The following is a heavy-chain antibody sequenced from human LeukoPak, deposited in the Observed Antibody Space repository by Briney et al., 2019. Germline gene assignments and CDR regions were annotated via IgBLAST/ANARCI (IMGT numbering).Heavy chain of an antibody. CDR2: INPNSGGT. D-gene: IGHD2-2*01. Sequence: ASVKVSCKASGYTFTGYYMHWVRQTPGQGLEWMGWINPNSGGTNYAQKFQGRVTMTRDTSISTAYMELSRLRSDDTAVYYCAREHCSSTSCYYYYYGMDVWGQGTTVTVSS. CDR3: AREHCSSTSCYYYYYGMDV. V-gene: IGHV1-2*02. CDR1: GYTFTGYY. J-gene: IGHJ6*02.